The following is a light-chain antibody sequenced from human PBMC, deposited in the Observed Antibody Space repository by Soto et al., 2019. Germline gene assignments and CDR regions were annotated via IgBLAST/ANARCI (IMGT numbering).Light chain of an antibody. CDR2: AAS. CDR1: QSVTMH. Sequence: DIQMTQSPSSLSASVGDRVTITCRAGQSVTMHLDWYQQKPGKAPNLLIYAASNLHRGVPSRFSGSGFGADYTLTINGLPPEDSATYYCQQSFSAPYTFGQGTQLEI. J-gene: IGKJ2*01. CDR3: QQSFSAPYT. V-gene: IGKV1-39*01.